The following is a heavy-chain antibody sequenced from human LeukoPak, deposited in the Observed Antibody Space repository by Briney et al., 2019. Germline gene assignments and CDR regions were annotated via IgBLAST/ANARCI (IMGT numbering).Heavy chain of an antibody. V-gene: IGHV5-51*01. Sequence: GESLKISCKGSGYSFASYWVAWVRQMAGKGLEWMGIIYPGDSDTRYSPSFQGQVTISADKAISTAYLQWSSLKASDTAMYYCARGGLSRTLRSLDYWGQGTLVTVSS. D-gene: IGHD3/OR15-3a*01. CDR2: IYPGDSDT. CDR1: GYSFASYW. J-gene: IGHJ4*02. CDR3: ARGGLSRTLRSLDY.